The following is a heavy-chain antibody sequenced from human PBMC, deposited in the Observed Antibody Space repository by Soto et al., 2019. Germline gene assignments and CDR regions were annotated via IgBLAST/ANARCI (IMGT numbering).Heavy chain of an antibody. CDR2: INPNSGGT. CDR3: ARERYRTTTGCSAFDP. CDR1: GYTFSDYY. Sequence: ASVKVSCKASGYTFSDYYIHWVRQAPGQGLEWMGWINPNSGGTNSAEQFQDRVTMTRDTSISTAHMELRRLRSDDTAVYYCARERYRTTTGCSAFDPWGQGTLVTVSS. J-gene: IGHJ5*02. D-gene: IGHD2-2*01. V-gene: IGHV1-2*02.